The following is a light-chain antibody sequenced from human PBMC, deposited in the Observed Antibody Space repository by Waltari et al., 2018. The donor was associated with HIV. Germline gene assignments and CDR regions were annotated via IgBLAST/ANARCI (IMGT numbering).Light chain of an antibody. CDR3: QSGGSSGSWV. CDR2: KDT. Sequence: LTQPPSVPVSPGQTAGITGSGDELANHITYWFQQKPGQAPVLVIYKDTERPSGIPERFSGSRSGTTVKLTISGVQAEDEADYYCQSGGSSGSWVFGGGTKLTVL. J-gene: IGLJ3*02. CDR1: ELANHI. V-gene: IGLV3-25*03.